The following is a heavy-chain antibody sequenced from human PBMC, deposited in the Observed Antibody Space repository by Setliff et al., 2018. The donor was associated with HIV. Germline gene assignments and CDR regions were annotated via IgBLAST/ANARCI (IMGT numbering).Heavy chain of an antibody. CDR3: ARLGDFWSGYYYFDY. CDR2: INPSGDST. CDR1: GDIFSRYG. V-gene: IGHV1-46*01. D-gene: IGHD3-3*01. J-gene: IGHJ4*02. Sequence: ASVKVSCKASGDIFSRYGISWVRQAPGQGLEWMGIINPSGDSTSYAQKFQGRVTMTRDTSTNTVYMELSSLRSEDTAVYYCARLGDFWSGYYYFDYWGQGTLVTVSS.